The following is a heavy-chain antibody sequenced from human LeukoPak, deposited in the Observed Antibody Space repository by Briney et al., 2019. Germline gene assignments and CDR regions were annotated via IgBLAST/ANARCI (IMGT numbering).Heavy chain of an antibody. V-gene: IGHV4-59*08. Sequence: GSLRLSCAASGFTFSSYAMSWVRQAPGKGLEWIGYIYYSGSTNYNPSLKSRVTISVDTSKNQFSLKLSSVTAADTAVYYCARHLRGYSSSWPFDYWGQGTLVTVSS. CDR1: GFTFSSYA. CDR3: ARHLRGYSSSWPFDY. D-gene: IGHD6-13*01. J-gene: IGHJ4*02. CDR2: IYYSGST.